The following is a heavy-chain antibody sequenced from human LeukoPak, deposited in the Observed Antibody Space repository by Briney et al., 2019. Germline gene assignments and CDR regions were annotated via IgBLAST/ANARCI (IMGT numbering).Heavy chain of an antibody. V-gene: IGHV4-30-2*01. CDR2: IYHSGST. Sequence: PSQTLSLTCAVSGGSISSGDYSWSWIRQPPGKGLEWIGYIYHSGSTYYNPSLKSRVTISVDRSKTQFSLKLSSVTAADTAVYYCARDSPIAAAGPYYFDHWGQGTLVTVSS. CDR1: GGSISSGDYS. CDR3: ARDSPIAAAGPYYFDH. D-gene: IGHD6-13*01. J-gene: IGHJ4*02.